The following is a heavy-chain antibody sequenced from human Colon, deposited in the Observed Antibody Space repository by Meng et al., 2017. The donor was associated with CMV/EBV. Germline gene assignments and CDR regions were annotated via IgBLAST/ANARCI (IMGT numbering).Heavy chain of an antibody. CDR1: RFTFSNFP. J-gene: IGHJ6*02. Sequence: GESLKISCAGSRFTFSNFPMTWVRQAPGKGLEWVSGISDSGGRTYYADSVKGRFTISRDNSKNTLYLQMNSLRAEDTAVYFCATPPDDYERTYYYYAMDVWGQGTTVTVSS. D-gene: IGHD4-17*01. CDR2: ISDSGGRT. V-gene: IGHV3-23*01. CDR3: ATPPDDYERTYYYYAMDV.